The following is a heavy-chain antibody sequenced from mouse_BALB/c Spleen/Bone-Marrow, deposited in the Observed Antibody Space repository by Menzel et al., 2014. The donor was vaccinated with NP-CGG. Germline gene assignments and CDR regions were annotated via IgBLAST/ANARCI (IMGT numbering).Heavy chain of an antibody. CDR3: AREKIYGNYLWYFDV. CDR1: GYTFTSSW. V-gene: IGHV1S130*01. D-gene: IGHD2-1*01. CDR2: IHPNSGNT. J-gene: IGHJ1*01. Sequence: VQLQESGSVLVRPGASVKLSCKASGYTFTSSWMHWAKQRPGQGLEWIGEIHPNSGNTNYNEKFKGKATLTVDTSSSTAYVDLSCLTSEDSAVYYCAREKIYGNYLWYFDVWGAGTTVTVSS.